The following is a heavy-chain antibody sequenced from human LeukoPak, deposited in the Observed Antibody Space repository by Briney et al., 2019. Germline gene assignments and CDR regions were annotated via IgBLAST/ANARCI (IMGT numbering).Heavy chain of an antibody. CDR1: GGSFSGYY. CDR2: INHSGST. Sequence: KPSETLSLTCAVYGGSFSGYYWSWIRQPPGKGLEWIGEINHSGSTNYNPSLKSRVTISVDTSKNQFSLKLSSVTAADTAVYYCARRVEESVVPPLDDAFDIWGQGTMVTVSS. D-gene: IGHD2-2*01. CDR3: ARRVEESVVPPLDDAFDI. V-gene: IGHV4-34*01. J-gene: IGHJ3*02.